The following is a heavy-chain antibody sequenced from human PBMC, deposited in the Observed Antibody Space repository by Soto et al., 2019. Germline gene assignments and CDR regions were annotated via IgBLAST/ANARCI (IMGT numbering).Heavy chain of an antibody. D-gene: IGHD6-19*01. Sequence: EVQLVESGGGLVQPGQSLRVSCAASGFSFSSYSMNWVCQAPGKGLEWISYISSSKTYIWYADSVKGRFTISRDNAKNSLSLQMNSLRDEDTAVYYCVRDSGWAFDIWGLGTMVTVSS. CDR3: VRDSGWAFDI. CDR2: ISSSKTYI. CDR1: GFSFSSYS. J-gene: IGHJ3*02. V-gene: IGHV3-48*02.